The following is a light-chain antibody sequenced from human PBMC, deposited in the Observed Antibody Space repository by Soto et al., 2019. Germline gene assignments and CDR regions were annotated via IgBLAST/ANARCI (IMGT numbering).Light chain of an antibody. J-gene: IGKJ5*01. CDR3: QHGSNWTT. Sequence: EIVLTQSPATLSLSPGERATLSCRASQSVSSYLAWYQQKPGQAPRLLIYDASNRATGIPARFSGSGSGTDYTLTISSREPRDFAVYYFQHGSNWTTVGQGTRLEIK. CDR1: QSVSSY. V-gene: IGKV3-11*01. CDR2: DAS.